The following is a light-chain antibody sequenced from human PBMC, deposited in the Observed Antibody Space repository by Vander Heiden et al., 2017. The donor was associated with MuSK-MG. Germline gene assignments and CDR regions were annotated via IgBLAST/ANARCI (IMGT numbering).Light chain of an antibody. J-gene: IGLJ2*01. V-gene: IGLV3-19*01. Sequence: SSELTQDPAVPVALGETVRSTCQGDSLRSFYASWYQQKPGQAPVLVIYGKNNRPSGIPDRFSGSSSGNTASLTITGAQAEDEADYYCNSRDSSGNLVVFGGGTKLTVL. CDR1: SLRSFY. CDR3: NSRDSSGNLVV. CDR2: GKN.